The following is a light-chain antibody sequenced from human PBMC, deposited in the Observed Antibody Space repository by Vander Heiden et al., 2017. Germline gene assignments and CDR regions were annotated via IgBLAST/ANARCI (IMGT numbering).Light chain of an antibody. Sequence: QSVLTQPPSASGTPGQRVTISCSGSSSNIGSNTVNWYQQFPGTAPKLLIYTNKQRPSGVPDRFSGSKSGTSASLAISGLQSEDEADYYCAAWDDSLNGQGWLFGGGTKLTVL. V-gene: IGLV1-44*01. CDR1: SSNIGSNT. CDR2: TNK. J-gene: IGLJ2*01. CDR3: AAWDDSLNGQGWL.